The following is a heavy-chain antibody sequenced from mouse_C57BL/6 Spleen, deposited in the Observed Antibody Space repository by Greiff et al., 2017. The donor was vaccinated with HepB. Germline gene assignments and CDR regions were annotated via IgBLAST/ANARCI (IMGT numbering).Heavy chain of an antibody. Sequence: EVKLMESGGGLVKPGGSLKLSCAASGFTFSSYAMSWVRQTPEKRLEWVATISDGGSYTYYPDNVKGRFTISRDNAKNNLYLQMSHLKSEDTAMYYCARDSSYYYGSSNFDYWGQGTTLTVSS. D-gene: IGHD1-1*01. CDR3: ARDSSYYYGSSNFDY. CDR2: ISDGGSYT. J-gene: IGHJ2*01. CDR1: GFTFSSYA. V-gene: IGHV5-4*03.